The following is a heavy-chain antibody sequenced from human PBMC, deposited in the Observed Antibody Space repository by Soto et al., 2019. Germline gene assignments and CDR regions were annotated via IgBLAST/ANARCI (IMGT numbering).Heavy chain of an antibody. Sequence: EVQLVESGGGLDQPGGSLGLSCAASGFTVTTYWMTWVRQAPGKGLEWVANIKEDGSEKNYVDSVKGRFTISRDKAKNSVYLQMNSMRVEDTAVYYCASVVGSSGAYGDRAFDIWGQETMVTVSS. CDR1: GFTVTTYW. V-gene: IGHV3-7*01. CDR2: IKEDGSEK. D-gene: IGHD6-19*01. J-gene: IGHJ3*02. CDR3: ASVVGSSGAYGDRAFDI.